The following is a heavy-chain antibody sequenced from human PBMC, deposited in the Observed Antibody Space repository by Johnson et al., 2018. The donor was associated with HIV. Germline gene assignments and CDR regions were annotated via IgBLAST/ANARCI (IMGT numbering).Heavy chain of an antibody. CDR3: TRQADI. J-gene: IGHJ3*02. V-gene: IGHV3-11*01. Sequence: QVQLVESGGGVVQPGRSLRLSCAASGFTFSDCYMSWLRQAPGKGLEWVSYISSSGLTIYYADSVKGRFTISRDSSKNTAYLQMNSLKTEDTAVYYCTRQADIWGQGTMVTVSS. CDR1: GFTFSDCY. CDR2: ISSSGLTI.